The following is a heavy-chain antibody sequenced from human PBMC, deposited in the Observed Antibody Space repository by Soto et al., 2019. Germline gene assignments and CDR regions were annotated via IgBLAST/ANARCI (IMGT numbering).Heavy chain of an antibody. Sequence: PGGSLRLSCAASGFTFSSYAMSWVRQAPGKGLEWVSAISGSGGSTYYADSVKGRFTISRDNSKNTLYLQMNSLRAEDTAVYYCAKLPARDYGDYVPNTYQEYYFDYWGQGTLVTVSS. CDR2: ISGSGGST. V-gene: IGHV3-23*01. CDR1: GFTFSSYA. CDR3: AKLPARDYGDYVPNTYQEYYFDY. D-gene: IGHD4-17*01. J-gene: IGHJ4*02.